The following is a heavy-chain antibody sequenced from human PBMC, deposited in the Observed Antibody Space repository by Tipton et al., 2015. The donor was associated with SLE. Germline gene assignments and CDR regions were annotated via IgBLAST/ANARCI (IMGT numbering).Heavy chain of an antibody. D-gene: IGHD1-26*01. V-gene: IGHV3-13*01. CDR2: IGTAGDT. CDR3: SRGRSGMYIDY. J-gene: IGHJ4*02. CDR1: GFIFRNYD. Sequence: SLRLSCAASGFIFRNYDMHWVRQTIGKGLEWVSAIGTAGDTFYQGSVKGRFTISRENAKNSFYLQLNNLRVGDTAVYYCSRGRSGMYIDYWSQGALVTVSS.